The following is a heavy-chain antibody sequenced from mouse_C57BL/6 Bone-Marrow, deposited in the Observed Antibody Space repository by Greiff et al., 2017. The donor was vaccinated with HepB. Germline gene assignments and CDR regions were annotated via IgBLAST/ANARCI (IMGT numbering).Heavy chain of an antibody. Sequence: QVQLQQSGAELVKPGASVKMSCKASGYTFTSYWITWVKQRPGQGLEWIGDIYPGSGSTNYNEKFKSKATLTVDTSSSTAYMQLSSLTSEDAAGYYRAETAQAPVDYWGQGTLVTVSA. V-gene: IGHV1-55*01. CDR1: GYTFTSYW. CDR3: AETAQAPVDY. CDR2: IYPGSGST. J-gene: IGHJ3*01. D-gene: IGHD3-2*02.